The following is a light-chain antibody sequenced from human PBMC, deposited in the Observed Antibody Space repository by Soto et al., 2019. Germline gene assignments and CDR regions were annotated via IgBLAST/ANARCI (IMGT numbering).Light chain of an antibody. CDR1: QSVGTN. J-gene: IGKJ1*01. V-gene: IGKV3-15*01. Sequence: EVMMTQSPATLSVSPGERAKLSCKASQSVGTNIAWYQQKPGQAPSLLIYSSSTRATGAPVRFSGSGSGTEFTLTISGLQSEDFAVYYCQQFDVWPQTFGQGTKVDIK. CDR2: SSS. CDR3: QQFDVWPQT.